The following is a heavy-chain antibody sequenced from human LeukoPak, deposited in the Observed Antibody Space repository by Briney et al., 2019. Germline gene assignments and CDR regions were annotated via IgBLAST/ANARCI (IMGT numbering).Heavy chain of an antibody. CDR1: GFTFSSYW. J-gene: IGHJ5*02. Sequence: PGGSLRLSCAASGFTFSSYWMSWVRQAPGKGLEWVANIKQDGSGKYYVDSVKGRFTISRDNAKNSLYLQMNSLRAEDTAVYYCARDLGQYYDTSDNWFDPWGQGTLVTVSS. V-gene: IGHV3-7*01. CDR2: IKQDGSGK. D-gene: IGHD3-22*01. CDR3: ARDLGQYYDTSDNWFDP.